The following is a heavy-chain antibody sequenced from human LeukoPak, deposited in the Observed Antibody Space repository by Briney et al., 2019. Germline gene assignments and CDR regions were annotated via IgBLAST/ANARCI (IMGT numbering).Heavy chain of an antibody. V-gene: IGHV3-7*01. D-gene: IGHD3-10*01. CDR1: GFSLSTYS. Sequence: GGCLRLSCGPSGFSLSTYSIDWVRETPGKGVEWVASIKEDGSRADYVDSVRGRFTVSRDNTKNSLCLQMNSLRVDDTAVYYCASDRAFSQFDYWGQGTLVTVSS. CDR3: ASDRAFSQFDY. CDR2: IKEDGSRA. J-gene: IGHJ4*02.